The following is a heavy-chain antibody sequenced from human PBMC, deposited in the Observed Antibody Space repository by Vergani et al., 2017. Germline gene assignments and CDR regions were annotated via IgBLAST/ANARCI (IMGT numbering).Heavy chain of an antibody. CDR2: IYYSGST. D-gene: IGHD3-3*01. V-gene: IGHV4-59*01. CDR1: GGSISSYY. J-gene: IGHJ4*02. Sequence: QVQLQESGPGLVKPSETLSLTCTVSGGSISSYYWSWIRQPPGRGLEWIGYIYYSGSTNYNPSLKRRVTISVDTSKNQFSLKLSSVTAADTAVYYCARGLRFLEWLHYFDYWGQGTLVTVSS. CDR3: ARGLRFLEWLHYFDY.